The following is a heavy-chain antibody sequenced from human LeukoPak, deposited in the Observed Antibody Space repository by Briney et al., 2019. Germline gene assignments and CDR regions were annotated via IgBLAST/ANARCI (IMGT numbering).Heavy chain of an antibody. Sequence: DSVKGRFTISRDNSKNTLYLQMSSLRAEDTAVYYCAKGYYYYMDVWGKGTAVTVSS. V-gene: IGHV3-30*02. CDR3: AKGYYYYMDV. J-gene: IGHJ6*03.